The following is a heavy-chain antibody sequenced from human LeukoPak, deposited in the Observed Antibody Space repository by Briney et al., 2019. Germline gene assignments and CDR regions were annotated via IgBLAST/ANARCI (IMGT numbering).Heavy chain of an antibody. CDR3: ARDKPRDGYVS. CDR2: FDPEDGET. CDR1: GYTLTELS. V-gene: IGHV1-24*01. J-gene: IGHJ4*02. D-gene: IGHD5-24*01. Sequence: GASVKVSCKVSGYTLTELSMHWVRQAPGKGLEWIGGFDPEDGETTYAQKFQGRVTMTEDTSTDIAYMELSSLRSEDTAVYYCARDKPRDGYVSWGQGTLVTVSS.